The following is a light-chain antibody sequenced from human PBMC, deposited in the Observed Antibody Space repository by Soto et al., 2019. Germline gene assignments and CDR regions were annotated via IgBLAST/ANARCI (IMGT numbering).Light chain of an antibody. CDR1: SRDVGGYNY. CDR3: NSYTTSATYV. V-gene: IGLV2-14*01. CDR2: EVS. Sequence: QSALTQPASVSGSPGQSITISCTGTSRDVGGYNYVSWYQHHPGEAPKLMIFEVSKRPSGVSIRFSGSKSGNTASLTISGLQSEDEADYFCNSYTTSATYVFGSGTKLTVL. J-gene: IGLJ1*01.